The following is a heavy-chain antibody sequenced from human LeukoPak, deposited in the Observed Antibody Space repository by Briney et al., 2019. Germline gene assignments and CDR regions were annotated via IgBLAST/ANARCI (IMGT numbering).Heavy chain of an antibody. CDR1: GYSISSGYY. D-gene: IGHD6-25*01. V-gene: IGHV4-38-2*02. CDR3: ARDGDRYSSGWTGLYYYYGLDV. J-gene: IGHJ6*02. Sequence: SETLSLTCTVSGYSISSGYYWGWIRQPPGKGLEWIGSIYHSGSTYYNPSLKSRVTISVDTSKNQFSLKLSSVTAADTAVYYCARDGDRYSSGWTGLYYYYGLDVWGQGTTVTVSS. CDR2: IYHSGST.